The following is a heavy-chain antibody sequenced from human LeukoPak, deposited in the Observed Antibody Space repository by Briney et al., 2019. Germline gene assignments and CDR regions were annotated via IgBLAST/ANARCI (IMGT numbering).Heavy chain of an antibody. J-gene: IGHJ4*02. CDR2: ISTYNGNT. CDR1: GYTFTSYG. CDR3: ARDCSSTSCLYYFDY. Sequence: ASVKVSCKASGYTFTSYGISWVRHAPEQGLEWMGWISTYNGNTNHAQKLQGRVTITTDTSTSTAYMELRSLRSDDTAVYYCARDCSSTSCLYYFDYWGQGTLVTVSS. D-gene: IGHD2-2*01. V-gene: IGHV1-18*01.